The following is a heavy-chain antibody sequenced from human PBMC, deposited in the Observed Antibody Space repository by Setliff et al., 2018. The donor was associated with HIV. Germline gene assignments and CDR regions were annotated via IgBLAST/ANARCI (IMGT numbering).Heavy chain of an antibody. CDR2: IYYSGST. J-gene: IGHJ4*02. D-gene: IGHD6-19*01. Sequence: SSETLSLTCTVSGGSISNYYWSWIRQPPGKGLECIGYIYYSGSTNYNPSLKSRVTISVDTSKSQFSLKLSSVTAADTAVYYCARLKGYSSGWYFDYWGQGTLVTVSS. V-gene: IGHV4-59*01. CDR3: ARLKGYSSGWYFDY. CDR1: GGSISNYY.